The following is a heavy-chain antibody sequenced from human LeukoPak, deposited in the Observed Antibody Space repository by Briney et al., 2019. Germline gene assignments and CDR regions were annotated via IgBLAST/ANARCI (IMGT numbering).Heavy chain of an antibody. CDR2: ISSDRTT. CDR1: GFTLSDYY. D-gene: IGHD3-16*01. V-gene: IGHV3-11*01. Sequence: GGSLRLSCAASGFTLSDYYMSWIRQAPGMGLEWVSYISSDRTTYYADSVKGRFTISRDNAKNPLYLQMSNLRAEDTAVYFCARGGGLDVWGQGATVTVSS. J-gene: IGHJ6*02. CDR3: ARGGGLDV.